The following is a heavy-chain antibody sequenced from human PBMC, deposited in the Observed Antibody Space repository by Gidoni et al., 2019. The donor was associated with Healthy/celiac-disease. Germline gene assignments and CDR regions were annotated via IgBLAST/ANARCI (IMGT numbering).Heavy chain of an antibody. Sequence: EVQLVESGGGLVQPARSLRLSCAASGFTFDDYAMHWVRQAPGKGLEWVSGISWNSGSIGYADSVKGRFTISRDNAKNSLYLQMNSLRAEDTALYYCARLGIRDGYNPFDYWGQGTLVTVSS. V-gene: IGHV3-9*01. D-gene: IGHD3-16*01. CDR2: ISWNSGSI. J-gene: IGHJ4*02. CDR3: ARLGIRDGYNPFDY. CDR1: GFTFDDYA.